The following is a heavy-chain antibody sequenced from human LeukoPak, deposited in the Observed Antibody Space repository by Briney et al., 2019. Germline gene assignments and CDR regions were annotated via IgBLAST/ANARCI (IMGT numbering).Heavy chain of an antibody. J-gene: IGHJ4*02. Sequence: PGGSLRLSCAASGFTFNDYGMRWVRQDPVKGLEWVALIWYDGGNKYYANSVKGRFTISRDNSENTLYLQMNSLRVEDTAVYYCARGIYTGSGTYYADFWGQGTLVTVSS. CDR1: GFTFNDYG. CDR2: IWYDGGNK. CDR3: ARGIYTGSGTYYADF. D-gene: IGHD3-10*01. V-gene: IGHV3-33*01.